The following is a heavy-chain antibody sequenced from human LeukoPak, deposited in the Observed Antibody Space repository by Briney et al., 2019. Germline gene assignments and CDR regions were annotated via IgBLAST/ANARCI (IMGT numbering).Heavy chain of an antibody. J-gene: IGHJ4*02. Sequence: ASVKVSCKASGGTFSSYAISWVRQAPGRGLEWMGGIIPIFGTANYAQKFQGRVTITADESTSTAYMELSSLRSEDTAVYYCARGDSSSWSPYFDYWGQGTLVTVSS. CDR3: ARGDSSSWSPYFDY. CDR1: GGTFSSYA. D-gene: IGHD6-13*01. CDR2: IIPIFGTA. V-gene: IGHV1-69*13.